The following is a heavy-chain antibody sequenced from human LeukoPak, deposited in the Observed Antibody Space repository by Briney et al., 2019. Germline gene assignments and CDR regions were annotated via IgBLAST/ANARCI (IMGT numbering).Heavy chain of an antibody. Sequence: NSSETLSLTCAVSGYSISCGYYWGRIRQPPGKGLEWIGSIYHSGTAYYNPSLKSRVTISVDTSKNQFSLKLSSVTATYTAVYYCVNEVARRTGGFHPWAQGTLVTVSS. V-gene: IGHV4-38-2*01. J-gene: IGHJ5*02. CDR2: IYHSGTA. CDR1: GYSISCGYY. CDR3: VNEVARRTGGFHP. D-gene: IGHD3/OR15-3a*01.